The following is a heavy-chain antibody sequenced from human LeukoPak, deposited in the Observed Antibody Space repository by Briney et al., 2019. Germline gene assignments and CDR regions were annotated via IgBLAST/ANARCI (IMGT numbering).Heavy chain of an antibody. V-gene: IGHV2-5*02. J-gene: IGHJ4*02. CDR1: GFSLSTSGVG. Sequence: SGPTLVKPTQTLTLTCTFSGFSLSTSGVGVGWIRQPPGKALEWLALIYWDDDKRYSPSLKSRLTITKDTSKNQVALTMTNMDPVDTATYYCARKISSSWYFGFDYWGQGTLVTVSS. CDR2: IYWDDDK. D-gene: IGHD6-13*01. CDR3: ARKISSSWYFGFDY.